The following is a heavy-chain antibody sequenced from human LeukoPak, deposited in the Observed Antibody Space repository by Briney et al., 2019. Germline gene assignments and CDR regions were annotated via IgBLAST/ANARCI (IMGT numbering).Heavy chain of an antibody. CDR2: IYTSGRT. Sequence: KSSETLSLTCTVSVGSISNYYCSWIPQPPGKGLEWIGYIYTSGRTNYNPSIRSRVTISVDSSRNQFSLKLTSVTAADTAVYYCARAESSGYPTPGDWGQGTLVTVSS. CDR3: ARAESSGYPTPGD. CDR1: VGSISNYY. J-gene: IGHJ4*02. V-gene: IGHV4-4*09. D-gene: IGHD3-22*01.